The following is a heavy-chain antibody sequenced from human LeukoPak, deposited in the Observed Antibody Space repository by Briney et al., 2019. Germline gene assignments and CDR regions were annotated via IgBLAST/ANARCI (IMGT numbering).Heavy chain of an antibody. V-gene: IGHV1-46*03. CDR3: ARGPYYDFWSGISGTLFDY. D-gene: IGHD3-3*01. Sequence: ASVKVSCKASGYTFTSYYMHWVRQAPGQGLEWIGIINPSGGSTSYAQKFQGRVTMTRDTSTSTVYMELSSLRSEDTAVYYCARGPYYDFWSGISGTLFDYWGQGTLVTVSS. CDR1: GYTFTSYY. CDR2: INPSGGST. J-gene: IGHJ4*02.